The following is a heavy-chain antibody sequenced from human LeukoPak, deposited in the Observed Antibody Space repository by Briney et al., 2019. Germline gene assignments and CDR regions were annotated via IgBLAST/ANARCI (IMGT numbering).Heavy chain of an antibody. V-gene: IGHV1-18*01. CDR2: ISGYSDNT. D-gene: IGHD2-15*01. J-gene: IGHJ5*02. CDR1: GYTFSSYG. Sequence: ASVKVSCKASGYTFSSYGISWVRQAPGQGLEWMGWISGYSDNTKYYAQKLQGRVTMTRDTSISTVYMELRRLRSDDTAAYYCARGPLEYCSGGTCYSGRNWFDPWGQGTLVTVSS. CDR3: ARGPLEYCSGGTCYSGRNWFDP.